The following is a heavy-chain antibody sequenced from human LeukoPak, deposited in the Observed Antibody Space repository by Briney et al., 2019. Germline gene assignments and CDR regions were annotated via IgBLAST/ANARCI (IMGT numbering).Heavy chain of an antibody. CDR2: IHYSGLT. CDR1: GGYISGYY. Sequence: SETLSLTCTVSGGYISGYYWSWIRQPPGKGLEWIGDIHYSGLTDYNPSLKSRVTISIDTSKNQFSLKVNSVTAADTAVYYCASLTLSDTSGYGEFDYWGQGTLVTVSS. D-gene: IGHD3-22*01. J-gene: IGHJ4*02. V-gene: IGHV4-59*08. CDR3: ASLTLSDTSGYGEFDY.